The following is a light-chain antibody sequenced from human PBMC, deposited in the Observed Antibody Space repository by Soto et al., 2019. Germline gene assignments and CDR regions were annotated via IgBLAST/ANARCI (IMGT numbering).Light chain of an antibody. V-gene: IGLV1-40*01. CDR3: QSSDSSLSGYV. CDR2: GNS. Sequence: QSVLTQPPSVSGAPGQRVTISCTGSSSNIGAGYDVHWYQQLPGTAPKLLIYGNSNRPSGVPDRFSGSKSGTSASLAITGRQAEDDADYYCQSSDSSLSGYVFGTGTQVTVL. CDR1: SSNIGAGYD. J-gene: IGLJ1*01.